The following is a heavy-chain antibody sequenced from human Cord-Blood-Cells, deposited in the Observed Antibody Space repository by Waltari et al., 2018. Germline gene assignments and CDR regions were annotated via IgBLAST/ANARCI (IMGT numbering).Heavy chain of an antibody. V-gene: IGHV4-38-2*02. CDR2: IYHSGST. CDR1: GYSISSGYY. D-gene: IGHD3-3*01. J-gene: IGHJ4*02. Sequence: QVQLQESGPGLVKPSETLSLTCAVSGYSISSGYYWGWIRQPPGKGLEWIGSIYHSGSTYYNPSLKGRVTISVDTSKNQFSLKLSSVTAADTAVYYCAREGTIFALDYWGQGTLVTVSS. CDR3: AREGTIFALDY.